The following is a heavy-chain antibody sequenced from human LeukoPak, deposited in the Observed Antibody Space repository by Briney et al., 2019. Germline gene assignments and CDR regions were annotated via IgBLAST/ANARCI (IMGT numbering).Heavy chain of an antibody. Sequence: PGGSLRLTCAASGFTFSSYAMHWVRQAPGKGLEYVSAISSNGGSTYYANSVKGRFTISRDNSKNTLYLQMNSLRAEDTAVYYCAKILRIAAAGNAFDIWGQGTMVTVSS. D-gene: IGHD6-13*01. CDR2: ISSNGGST. CDR3: AKILRIAAAGNAFDI. V-gene: IGHV3-64*01. J-gene: IGHJ3*02. CDR1: GFTFSSYA.